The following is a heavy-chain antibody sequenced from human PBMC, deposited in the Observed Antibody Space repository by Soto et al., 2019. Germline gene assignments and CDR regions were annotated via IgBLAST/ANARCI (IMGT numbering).Heavy chain of an antibody. CDR1: GDSINSDKYY. CDR2: IYFRRNT. J-gene: IGHJ4*02. D-gene: IGHD3-9*01. CDR3: ARLEGLATISYYFDF. Sequence: SETLSLTCSVSGDSINSDKYYWGWIRQPPGKGLEWIGSIYFRRNTYYNPSLQTRVTISLDKSKSQFSPKLNSVTAADSAVYFCARLEGLATISYYFDFWGQGALVTVSS. V-gene: IGHV4-39*01.